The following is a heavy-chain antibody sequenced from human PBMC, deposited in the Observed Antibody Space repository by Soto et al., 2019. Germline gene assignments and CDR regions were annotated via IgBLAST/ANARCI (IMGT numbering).Heavy chain of an antibody. CDR1: GFTFSSYG. CDR3: AHATQSGYYYH. Sequence: GGSLRLSCASSGFTFSSYGMHWVRQAPGKGLEWVAVISYDGSNKYYADSVKGRFTISRDNSKNTLYLQMNSLRAEDTAVYYCAHATQSGYYYHWGQGTLVTVSS. V-gene: IGHV3-30*03. CDR2: ISYDGSNK. J-gene: IGHJ5*02. D-gene: IGHD3-22*01.